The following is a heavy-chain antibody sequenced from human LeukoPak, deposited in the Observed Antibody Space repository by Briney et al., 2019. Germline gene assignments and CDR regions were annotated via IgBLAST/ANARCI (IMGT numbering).Heavy chain of an antibody. V-gene: IGHV4-61*08. D-gene: IGHD1/OR15-1a*01. CDR3: ARGSGTGRPNFDS. Sequence: SETLSLTCTVSGGSISSGDYYWSWIRQPPGKGLEWIGYIYYSGSTYYNPSLNSRVTISIDMSKNQFSLTLHSVTAADTAVYFCARGSGTGRPNFDSWGQGTLVTVSS. J-gene: IGHJ4*02. CDR2: IYYSGST. CDR1: GGSISSGDYY.